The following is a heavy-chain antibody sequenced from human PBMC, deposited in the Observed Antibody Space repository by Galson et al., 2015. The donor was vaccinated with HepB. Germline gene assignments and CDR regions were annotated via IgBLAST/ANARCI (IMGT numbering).Heavy chain of an antibody. CDR2: IIPIFGTT. CDR1: GGTFSTYG. D-gene: IGHD5-24*01. Sequence: SVKVSCKASGGTFSTYGVSWVRQAPGQGLEWMGGIIPIFGTTNYAQKFQGRVTISADESTSTAYMELSSLRSEDTAVYYCARVAPRRGYNKYVDPRGDYFDGMDVWGQGTTVTVSS. V-gene: IGHV1-69*13. CDR3: ARVAPRRGYNKYVDPRGDYFDGMDV. J-gene: IGHJ6*02.